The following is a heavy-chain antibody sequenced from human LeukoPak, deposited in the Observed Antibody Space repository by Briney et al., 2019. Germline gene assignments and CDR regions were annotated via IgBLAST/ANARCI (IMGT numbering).Heavy chain of an antibody. CDR3: ARGPPLLTYYYDSSGYYQYYFDY. J-gene: IGHJ4*02. V-gene: IGHV4-34*01. CDR1: GGSFSVYY. Sequence: PSETLSLTCAVYGGSFSVYYWSWIRQPPGKGLEWIGEINHSGSTNYNPSLKSRVTISVDTSKNQFSLKLSSVTAADTAVYYCARGPPLLTYYYDSSGYYQYYFDYWGQGTLVTVSS. D-gene: IGHD3-22*01. CDR2: INHSGST.